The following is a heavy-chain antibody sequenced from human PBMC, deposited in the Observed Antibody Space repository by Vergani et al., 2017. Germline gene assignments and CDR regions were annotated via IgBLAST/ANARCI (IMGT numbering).Heavy chain of an antibody. J-gene: IGHJ6*03. Sequence: QVQLQESGPGLVKPSQTLSLTCTVSGGSISSRTSYWSWIRQPAGKGLEWIGRVYTSGSTNYNPSLKSRVTMSVDTSKNQFSLKLSSVTAADTAVYYCARGRGQLVQYYYYMDVWGKGTTVTVSS. CDR3: ARGRGQLVQYYYYMDV. D-gene: IGHD6-6*01. CDR2: VYTSGST. V-gene: IGHV4-61*02. CDR1: GGSISSRTSY.